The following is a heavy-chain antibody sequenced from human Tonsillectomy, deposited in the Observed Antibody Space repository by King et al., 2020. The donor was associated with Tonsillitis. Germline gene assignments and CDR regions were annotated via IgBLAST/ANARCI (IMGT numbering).Heavy chain of an antibody. Sequence: VQLVESGGGLVQPGRSLRLSCAASGFTFDDYAIHWVRQAPGKGLEWVSGISWNSGSIGYADSVKGRFTISRDNAKNSLYLQMNSLRAEDTALYYCAKDMRGYSYGYIADAFDFWGQGTIVTVSS. J-gene: IGHJ3*01. CDR3: AKDMRGYSYGYIADAFDF. CDR2: ISWNSGSI. D-gene: IGHD5-18*01. CDR1: GFTFDDYA. V-gene: IGHV3-9*01.